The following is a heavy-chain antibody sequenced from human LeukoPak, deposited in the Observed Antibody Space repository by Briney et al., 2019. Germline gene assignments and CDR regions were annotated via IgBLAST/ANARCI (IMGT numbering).Heavy chain of an antibody. J-gene: IGHJ5*02. V-gene: IGHV1-18*01. CDR3: ARRTTYYDILTGYYTDWFDP. Sequence: EASVKVSCKASGYTFTGYGISWVRQAPGQGLEWMGWISAYNGNTNYAQKLQGRVTMTTDTSTSTAYMELRSLRSDDTAVYYCARRTTYYDILTGYYTDWFDPWGQGTLVTVSS. D-gene: IGHD3-9*01. CDR1: GYTFTGYG. CDR2: ISAYNGNT.